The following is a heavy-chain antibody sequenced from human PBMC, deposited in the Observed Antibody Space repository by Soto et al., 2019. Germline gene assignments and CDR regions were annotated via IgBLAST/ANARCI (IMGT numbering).Heavy chain of an antibody. CDR1: GFTFSSYA. V-gene: IGHV3-23*01. CDR3: AKRRGAGGHFDY. D-gene: IGHD2-15*01. Sequence: DVQLLESGGGLVQPEGSLRLSCAASGFTFSSYAMGWVRQGPGKGLEWVAVVSIGGSTHYADSVRGRFTISRDNSKSTLSLQMNSLPAEDTAVYFCAKRRGAGGHFDYWGQGALVTVSS. J-gene: IGHJ4*02. CDR2: VSIGGST.